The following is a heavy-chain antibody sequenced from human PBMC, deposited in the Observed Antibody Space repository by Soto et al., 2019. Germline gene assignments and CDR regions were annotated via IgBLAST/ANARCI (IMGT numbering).Heavy chain of an antibody. CDR3: ARYQPLYGMDV. V-gene: IGHV4-30-4*01. J-gene: IGHJ6*02. CDR2: IYYSGST. Sequence: SETLSLTCTVSGGSISSGDYYGSWIRQPPGKGLEWIGYIYYSGSTYYNPSLKSRVTISVDTSKNQFSLKLSSVTAADTAVYYCARYQPLYGMDVWGQGTTVTVSS. D-gene: IGHD2-2*01. CDR1: GGSISSGDYY.